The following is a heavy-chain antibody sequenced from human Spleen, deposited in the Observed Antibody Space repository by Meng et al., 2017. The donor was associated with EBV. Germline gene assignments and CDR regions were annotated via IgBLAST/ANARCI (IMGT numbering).Heavy chain of an antibody. CDR1: GGSINSGNW. CDR3: ARTYSSSIYYFDS. V-gene: IGHV4-4*02. Sequence: QGQPEEFGPELMKPSGTLSLICAVSGGSINSGNWWNWVRQPPGKGLEWIGEIYHSGSTNYNPSLESRVTISVDKSKNQFSLKLSSVTAADTAVYYCARTYSSSIYYFDSWGPGTLVTVSS. CDR2: IYHSGST. D-gene: IGHD6-13*01. J-gene: IGHJ4*02.